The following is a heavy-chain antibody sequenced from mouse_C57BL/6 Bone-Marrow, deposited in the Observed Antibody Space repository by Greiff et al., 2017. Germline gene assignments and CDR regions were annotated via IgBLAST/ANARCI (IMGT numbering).Heavy chain of an antibody. Sequence: QQSCTASGYTFTSYWMHWVKQRPGQGLEWIGNINPSNGGTNYNEKFKSKATLTVDKSSSTAYMQLSSLTSEDSAVYYCASSYGNYEGWGQGTTLTVSS. V-gene: IGHV1-53*01. CDR2: INPSNGGT. D-gene: IGHD2-1*01. CDR1: GYTFTSYW. CDR3: ASSYGNYEG. J-gene: IGHJ2*01.